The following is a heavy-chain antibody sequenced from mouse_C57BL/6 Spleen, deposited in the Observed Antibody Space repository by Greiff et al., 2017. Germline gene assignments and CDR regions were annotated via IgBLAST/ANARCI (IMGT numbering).Heavy chain of an antibody. CDR3: ARKGTGTRYCDV. V-gene: IGHV5-6*01. CDR2: ISSGGSYT. CDR1: GFTFSSYG. D-gene: IGHD4-1*01. J-gene: IGHJ1*03. Sequence: EVQLVESGGDLVKPGGSLKLSCAASGFTFSSYGMSWVRQTPDKRLEWVATISSGGSYTYYPDRVKGRFTISRDNAKNTLYLQMSSLKSGDTAMDYCARKGTGTRYCDVWGTGTTVIVSS.